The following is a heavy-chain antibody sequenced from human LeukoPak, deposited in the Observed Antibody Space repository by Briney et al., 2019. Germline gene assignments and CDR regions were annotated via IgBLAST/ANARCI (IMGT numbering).Heavy chain of an antibody. CDR3: XXXXXXSYALRHINWFDP. J-gene: IGHJ5*02. Sequence: SETLSLTCTVSGGSISSSSYYWSWIRQHPGKGLEWTGYIYYSGSTYYNPSLKSRVTISVDTSKNQFSLKLSSVTAADTAVYXXXXXXXXSYALRHINWFDPWGQGTLVTVSS. CDR2: IYYSGST. D-gene: IGHD2-2*01. CDR1: GGSISSSSYY. V-gene: IGHV4-31*06.